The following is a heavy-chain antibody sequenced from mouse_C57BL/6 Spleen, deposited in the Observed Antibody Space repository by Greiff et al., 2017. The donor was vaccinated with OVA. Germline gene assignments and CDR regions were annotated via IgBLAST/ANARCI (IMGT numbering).Heavy chain of an antibody. V-gene: IGHV5-17*01. CDR2: ISSGSSTI. CDR3: ARPLWGDTASSFAY. Sequence: EVNVVESGGGLVKPGGSLKLSCAASGFTFSDYGMHWVRQAPEKGLEWVAYISSGSSTIYYADTVKGRFTISRDNAKNTLFLQMTSLRSEDTAMYYCARPLWGDTASSFAYWGQGTLVTVSA. CDR1: GFTFSDYG. J-gene: IGHJ3*01. D-gene: IGHD1-1*01.